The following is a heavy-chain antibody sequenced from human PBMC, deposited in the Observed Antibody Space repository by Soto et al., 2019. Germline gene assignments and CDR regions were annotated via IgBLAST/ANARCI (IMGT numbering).Heavy chain of an antibody. V-gene: IGHV4-59*01. D-gene: IGHD4-17*01. J-gene: IGHJ4*02. CDR2: IYYSGST. CDR1: GDSISSYY. Sequence: SETLSLTCTVSGDSISSYYWSWIRQPPGKGLEWIGYIYYSGSTNYNPSLKSRVTISVDTSKNQFSLKLSSVTAADTAVYYCARSNGDYGDYWGQGTLVTVSS. CDR3: ARSNGDYGDY.